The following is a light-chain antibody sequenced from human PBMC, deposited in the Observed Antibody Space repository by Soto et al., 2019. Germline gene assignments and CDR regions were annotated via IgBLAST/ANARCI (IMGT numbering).Light chain of an antibody. J-gene: IGKJ1*01. Sequence: DIQMTQSPSSLSASVGDRVTITCRASQTISSYLNWYQQKPGKAPKLLISAASSLQSGVPSRFSGSGSGTDFTLTISSLQPEDSATYYCQQSYSTPPTFGQGTKVEIK. V-gene: IGKV1-39*01. CDR1: QTISSY. CDR3: QQSYSTPPT. CDR2: AAS.